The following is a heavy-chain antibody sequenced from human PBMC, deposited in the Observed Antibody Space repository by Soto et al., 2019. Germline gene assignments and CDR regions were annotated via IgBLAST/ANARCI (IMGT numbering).Heavy chain of an antibody. V-gene: IGHV5-51*03. CDR3: ARRRFLDTLLDP. D-gene: IGHD3-3*01. Sequence: EVQLVQSGAEVKKPGESLKISCKASGYSFTSYWIGWVRQISGKGLEWMGITYPEDSQTLFSPSFQGQVTISVDKSISTVYLQWSSLKASDTATYYCARRRFLDTLLDPWGQGTLVTVSS. CDR2: TYPEDSQT. CDR1: GYSFTSYW. J-gene: IGHJ5*02.